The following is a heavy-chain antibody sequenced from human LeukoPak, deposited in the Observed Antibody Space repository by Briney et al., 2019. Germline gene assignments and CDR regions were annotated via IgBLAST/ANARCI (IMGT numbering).Heavy chain of an antibody. V-gene: IGHV3-23*01. Sequence: RGSLRLSCAASGFPFSSYAMSWVRQAPGKGLEWVSAISGSGGSTYYADSVKGRFTISRDNSKNTLYLQMNSLRAEDTAVYYCAKDSETYSSSPIDYWGQGTLVTVSS. CDR3: AKDSETYSSSPIDY. D-gene: IGHD6-13*01. J-gene: IGHJ4*02. CDR1: GFPFSSYA. CDR2: ISGSGGST.